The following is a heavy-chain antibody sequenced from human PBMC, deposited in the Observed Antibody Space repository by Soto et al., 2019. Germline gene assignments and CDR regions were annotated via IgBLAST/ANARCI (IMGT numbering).Heavy chain of an antibody. V-gene: IGHV1-2*04. CDR1: GYTFTGYY. J-gene: IGHJ6*02. CDR3: ARGGGTIFGVVPPYGMDV. Sequence: AASVKVSCKASGYTFTGYYMHWVRQAPGQGLEWMGWINPNSGGTNYAQKCQGWVTMTRDTSISTAYMELSRLRSDDTAVYYCARGGGTIFGVVPPYGMDVWGQGTTVTVSS. CDR2: INPNSGGT. D-gene: IGHD3-3*01.